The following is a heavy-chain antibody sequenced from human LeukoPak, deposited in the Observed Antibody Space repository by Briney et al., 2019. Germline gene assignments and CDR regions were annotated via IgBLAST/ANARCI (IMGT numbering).Heavy chain of an antibody. CDR3: ARGPYGDYLSWFDP. CDR2: INHSGST. Sequence: SETLSLTCAVYGGSFSSYYWSWIRQPPGKGLEWIGEINHSGSTNYNPSLKSRVTISVDTSKNQFSLKLSSVTAADTAVYYCARGPYGDYLSWFDPWGQGTLVTVSS. CDR1: GGSFSSYY. J-gene: IGHJ5*02. D-gene: IGHD4-17*01. V-gene: IGHV4-34*01.